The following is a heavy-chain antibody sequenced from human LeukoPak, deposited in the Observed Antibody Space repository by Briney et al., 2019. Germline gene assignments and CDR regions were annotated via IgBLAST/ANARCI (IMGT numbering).Heavy chain of an antibody. V-gene: IGHV1-69*13. Sequence: SVKVSCKASGGTFGSYAISWVRQAPGQGLEWMGGIIPIFGTANYAQKFQGRVTITADESTSTAYMELSSLRSEDTAVYYCASKGYGSGRPKYYFDYWGQGTLVTVSS. CDR2: IIPIFGTA. CDR1: GGTFGSYA. CDR3: ASKGYGSGRPKYYFDY. D-gene: IGHD3-10*01. J-gene: IGHJ4*02.